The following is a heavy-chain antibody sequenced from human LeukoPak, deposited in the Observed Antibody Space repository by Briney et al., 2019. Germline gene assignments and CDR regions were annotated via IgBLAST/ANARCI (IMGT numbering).Heavy chain of an antibody. CDR3: AKGSDNFDY. CDR2: ISGRGGST. D-gene: IGHD1-26*01. J-gene: IGHJ4*02. CDR1: GFTFSSYA. V-gene: IGHV3-23*01. Sequence: QPGGSLRLSCAASGFTFSSYAMSWVRQAPGKGLEWVSAISGRGGSTYYADSVKGRFTISRDNSKNTPYLQMNSLRAEGTAVYYCAKGSDNFDYWGQGTLVTVSS.